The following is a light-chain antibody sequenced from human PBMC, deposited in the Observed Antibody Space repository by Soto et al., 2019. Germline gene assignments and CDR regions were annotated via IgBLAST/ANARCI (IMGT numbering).Light chain of an antibody. CDR3: QQSFTTPLT. Sequence: DIQMTQSPSTLSASVGXRVTITCRASQTISSWLAWYQQKPGKAPKLLIYDASSLESGVPSRFSGRGSGTQFTLTISSLQPDDFATYFCQQSFTTPLTFGGGTKVDSK. J-gene: IGKJ4*01. CDR1: QTISSW. V-gene: IGKV1-5*01. CDR2: DAS.